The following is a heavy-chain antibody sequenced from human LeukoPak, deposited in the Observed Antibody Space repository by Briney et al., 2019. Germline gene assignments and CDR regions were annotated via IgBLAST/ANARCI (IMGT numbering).Heavy chain of an antibody. CDR3: ARGGGLDV. Sequence: GGSLRLSCAASGFTFSSYWMNWARQAPGKGLEWVASINHNGNVNYYVDSVKGRFTISRDNAKNSLYLQMSNLRAEDTPVYFCARGGGLDVWGQGATVTVSS. J-gene: IGHJ6*02. D-gene: IGHD3-16*01. CDR1: GFTFSSYW. V-gene: IGHV3-7*03. CDR2: INHNGNVN.